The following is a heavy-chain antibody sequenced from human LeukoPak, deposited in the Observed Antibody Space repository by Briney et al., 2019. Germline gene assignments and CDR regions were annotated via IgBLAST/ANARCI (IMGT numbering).Heavy chain of an antibody. Sequence: PSETLSLTCAVSGYSISSGYYWGWTRQPPGKGLEWIGSIYHSGSTYYNPSLKSRVTISVDTSKNQFSLKLSSVTAADTAVYYCARLGGNYDRYYFDYWGQGTLVTVSS. D-gene: IGHD1-26*01. CDR3: ARLGGNYDRYYFDY. CDR2: IYHSGST. J-gene: IGHJ4*02. CDR1: GYSISSGYY. V-gene: IGHV4-38-2*01.